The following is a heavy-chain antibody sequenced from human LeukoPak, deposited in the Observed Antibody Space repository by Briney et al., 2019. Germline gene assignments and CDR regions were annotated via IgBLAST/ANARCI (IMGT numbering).Heavy chain of an antibody. J-gene: IGHJ6*02. D-gene: IGHD2-15*01. CDR2: TSAYNGNT. CDR3: ARDCSGGSCYSSYYYYYGMDV. CDR1: GYTFTSYG. V-gene: IGHV1-18*01. Sequence: GASVKVSCKASGYTFTSYGISWVRQAPGQGLEWMGWTSAYNGNTNYAQKLQGRVTMTTDTSTSTAYMELRSLRSDDTAVYYCARDCSGGSCYSSYYYYYGMDVWGQGTTVTVSS.